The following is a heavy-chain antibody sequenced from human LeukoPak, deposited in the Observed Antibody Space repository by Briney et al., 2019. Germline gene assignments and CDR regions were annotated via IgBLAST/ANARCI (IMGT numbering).Heavy chain of an antibody. V-gene: IGHV3-23*01. Sequence: HPGGSLGLSCAASGFTFSNHAMSWVRQAPGKGLEWVSGMSGSGGSTYYADSVKGRFTISRDNSKNTLYLQMNSLRAEDTAVYYCAKDPYTVTPNWFDPWGQGTLVTVSS. J-gene: IGHJ5*02. D-gene: IGHD4-17*01. CDR2: MSGSGGST. CDR1: GFTFSNHA. CDR3: AKDPYTVTPNWFDP.